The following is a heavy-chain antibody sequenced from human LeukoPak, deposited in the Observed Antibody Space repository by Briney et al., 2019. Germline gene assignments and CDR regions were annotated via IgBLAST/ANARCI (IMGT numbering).Heavy chain of an antibody. CDR1: GYTSTTYF. CDR3: AKARGLYCSSTSCYDCDV. D-gene: IGHD2-2*01. Sequence: ASVKVSCKTSGYTSTTYFIHWVRQAPGQGLEWMGWINPNGGGTNYAQKFQGRVTLTRDTSITTAYMELSRLRSDDTAVYYCAKARGLYCSSTSCYDCDVWGKGTTVTVSS. J-gene: IGHJ6*04. V-gene: IGHV1-2*02. CDR2: INPNGGGT.